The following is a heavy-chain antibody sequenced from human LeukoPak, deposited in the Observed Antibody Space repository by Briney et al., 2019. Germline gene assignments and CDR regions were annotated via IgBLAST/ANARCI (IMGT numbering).Heavy chain of an antibody. CDR1: GGSISSGSYY. Sequence: PSETLSLTCTVSGGSISSGSYYWSWIRQPAGTGLEWIGRIYTSGSTNYNPSLKSRVTISVDTSKNQFSLKLSSVTAADTAVYYCARDRMAGYSSGWVSSWGQGTLVTVSS. CDR3: ARDRMAGYSSGWVSS. CDR2: IYTSGST. V-gene: IGHV4-61*02. J-gene: IGHJ4*02. D-gene: IGHD6-19*01.